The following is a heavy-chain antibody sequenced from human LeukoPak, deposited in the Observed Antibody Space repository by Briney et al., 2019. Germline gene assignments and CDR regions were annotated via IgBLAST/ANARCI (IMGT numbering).Heavy chain of an antibody. V-gene: IGHV3-23*01. CDR3: AKSSGDWLSPFDY. CDR2: VTGRGDDT. J-gene: IGHJ4*02. Sequence: GGSLRLSCTASGFTFSRYTMSWVRRSPGRGMEWVSAVTGRGDDTDSADSVKGRFTVSRDNSRNTLYLQMNSLRVEDTAVYYCAKSSGDWLSPFDYWGQGTLVTVSS. D-gene: IGHD2-21*02. CDR1: GFTFSRYT.